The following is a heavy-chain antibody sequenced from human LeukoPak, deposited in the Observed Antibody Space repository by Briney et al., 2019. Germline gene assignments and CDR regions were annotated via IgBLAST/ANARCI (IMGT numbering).Heavy chain of an antibody. CDR3: ARGVNDAFDI. Sequence: SETLSLTCTVSGGSVNNYFWSWIRQPPGKGLEWIGYIHSSGSINYNPSLKSRVTISVDTSKKQFSLKLSSVTAADTAVYYCARGVNDAFDIWGQGTMVTVSS. V-gene: IGHV4-59*02. J-gene: IGHJ3*02. CDR1: GGSVNNYF. CDR2: IHSSGSI.